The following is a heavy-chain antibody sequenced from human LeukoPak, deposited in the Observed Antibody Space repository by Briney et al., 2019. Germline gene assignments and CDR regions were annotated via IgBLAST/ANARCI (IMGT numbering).Heavy chain of an antibody. J-gene: IGHJ4*02. D-gene: IGHD1-26*01. CDR3: AKGYSGSYNPDY. CDR1: GFTFSSYA. Sequence: GGSLRLSCVASGFTFSSYAMSWVRQAPGKWLEWVSGISGSGGETYYVNSAKGRFTISRDNSKNTLYLQMNSLRAEDTAVYYCAKGYSGSYNPDYWGQGTLVTVSS. V-gene: IGHV3-23*01. CDR2: ISGSGGET.